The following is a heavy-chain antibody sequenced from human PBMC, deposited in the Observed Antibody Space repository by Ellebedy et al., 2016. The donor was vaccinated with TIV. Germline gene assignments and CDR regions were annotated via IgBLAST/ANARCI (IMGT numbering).Heavy chain of an antibody. Sequence: GSLRLSCTVSGGSISSNTYYWAWIRQPPGKGLEWIGSVYNSGSTYYNPSLNSRVTISVDTPKSRFSLKLNSVTAADTAFYYCARNVLIFTFDKWYSDLWGRGTLVTVSS. J-gene: IGHJ2*01. D-gene: IGHD3/OR15-3a*01. CDR3: ARNVLIFTFDKWYSDL. CDR1: GGSISSNTYY. V-gene: IGHV4-39*01. CDR2: VYNSGST.